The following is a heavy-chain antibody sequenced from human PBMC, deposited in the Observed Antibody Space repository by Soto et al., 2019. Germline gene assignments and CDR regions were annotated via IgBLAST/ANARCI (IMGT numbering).Heavy chain of an antibody. CDR3: ATDTYCPATCYRGHGN. J-gene: IGHJ4*02. Sequence: EVQLVESGGDLVQPGGSLRLSCAASGFTFSSYWMAWVRQSPGKGLEWVARMNQHGSDIQYGDSVRGRFTISRDNATNLRYLQMNNLRVEDTAIYYCATDTYCPATCYRGHGNWGQGTLVTVSS. D-gene: IGHD2-8*02. CDR2: MNQHGSDI. CDR1: GFTFSSYW. V-gene: IGHV3-7*03.